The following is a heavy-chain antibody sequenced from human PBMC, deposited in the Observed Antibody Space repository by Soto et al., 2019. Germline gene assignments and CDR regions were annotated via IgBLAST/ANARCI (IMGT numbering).Heavy chain of an antibody. J-gene: IGHJ4*02. D-gene: IGHD3-10*01. CDR2: IVVGSGNT. CDR1: GFTFTSSA. CDR3: AAIHHYGSGSYYPIDY. V-gene: IGHV1-58*02. Sequence: GASVKVSCKASGFTFTSSAMQWARQARGQRLEWIGWIVVGSGNTNYARKFQERVTITRDMSTSTAYMELSSLRSEDTAVYYCAAIHHYGSGSYYPIDYWGQGTLVTVSS.